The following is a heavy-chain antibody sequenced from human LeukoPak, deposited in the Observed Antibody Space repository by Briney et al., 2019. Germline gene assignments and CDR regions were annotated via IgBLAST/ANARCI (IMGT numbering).Heavy chain of an antibody. CDR3: ARRRRIAAAGTPGDALDI. Sequence: SETLSLTCTVSGGFVSSYYWTWIRQPPGKGLEWIGYIYNIGSTNYNPSLKSRVTISVDTSKNQFSLKLSSVTAADTAVYYCARRRRIAAAGTPGDALDIWGQGTMVTVSS. CDR1: GGFVSSYY. CDR2: IYNIGST. D-gene: IGHD6-13*01. J-gene: IGHJ3*02. V-gene: IGHV4-59*08.